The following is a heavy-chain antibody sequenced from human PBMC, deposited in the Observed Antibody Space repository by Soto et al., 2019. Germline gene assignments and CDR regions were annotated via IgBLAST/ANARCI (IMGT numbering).Heavy chain of an antibody. V-gene: IGHV1-69*01. CDR2: IIPMFGSA. D-gene: IGHD3-3*01. Sequence: QVQLVQSGAEVRKPGSSVKVSCKASGGSFSSFAFSWVRQAPGQGLEWMGGIIPMFGSANYAQEFLGRVTFTADDSTSTAYMEISGLTFEDTAFYYCAVSLYGVVLHYYYRMDVWGPGTSVTVCS. CDR3: AVSLYGVVLHYYYRMDV. J-gene: IGHJ6*02. CDR1: GGSFSSFA.